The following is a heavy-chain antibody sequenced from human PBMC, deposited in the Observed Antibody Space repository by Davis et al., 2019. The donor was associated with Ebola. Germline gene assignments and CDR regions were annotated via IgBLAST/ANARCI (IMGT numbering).Heavy chain of an antibody. CDR1: GYTLTELS. Sequence: ASVKVSCKVSGYTLTELSMHWVRQAPGKGLEWMGGFDPEDGETIYAQKFQGRVTMTEDTSTDTAYMELSSLRSEDTAVYYCATESHFGVVTHSRGLGYYYYMDVWGKGTTVTVSS. J-gene: IGHJ6*03. CDR3: ATESHFGVVTHSRGLGYYYYMDV. CDR2: FDPEDGET. D-gene: IGHD3-3*01. V-gene: IGHV1-24*01.